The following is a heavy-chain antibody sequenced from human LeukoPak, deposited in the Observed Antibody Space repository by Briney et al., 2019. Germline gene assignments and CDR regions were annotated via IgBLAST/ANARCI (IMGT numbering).Heavy chain of an antibody. Sequence: SETLSLTCVVYGGSFSGYYWSWIRQPPRKGLEWIGEINHSGSTNYNPSLKSRVTISVDTSKNQFSLKLSSVTAADTAVYYCARGLWWLRYYFDYWGQGTLVTVSS. CDR3: ARGLWWLRYYFDY. CDR1: GGSFSGYY. V-gene: IGHV4-34*01. CDR2: INHSGST. D-gene: IGHD5-12*01. J-gene: IGHJ4*02.